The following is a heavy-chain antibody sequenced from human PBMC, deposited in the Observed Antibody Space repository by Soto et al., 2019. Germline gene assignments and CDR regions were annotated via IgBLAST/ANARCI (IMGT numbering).Heavy chain of an antibody. V-gene: IGHV7-4-1*02. D-gene: IGHD6-19*01. CDR1: GYTFTSYA. J-gene: IGHJ6*03. CDR2: INTNTGNP. CDR3: ARVSSGWLIRKPDEYYYYMDV. Sequence: ASVKVSCKASGYTFTSYAMNWVRQAPGQGLEWMGWINTNTGNPTYAQGFTGRFVFSLDTSVSTAYLQISSLKAEDTAVYYCARVSSGWLIRKPDEYYYYMDVWGKGTTVTVSS.